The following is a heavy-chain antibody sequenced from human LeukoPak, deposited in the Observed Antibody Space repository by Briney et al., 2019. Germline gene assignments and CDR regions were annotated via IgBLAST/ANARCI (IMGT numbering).Heavy chain of an antibody. V-gene: IGHV1-2*02. CDR3: ARSPHILTGENFDY. Sequence: ASVKVSCKASGYTFTGYYMHWVRQAPGQGPEWMGWINPNSGGTNYAQKFQDRVTMTRDTSISTDYMELSRLRSADTAVYYCARSPHILTGENFDYWGQGTLVTVSS. D-gene: IGHD3-9*01. CDR2: INPNSGGT. J-gene: IGHJ4*02. CDR1: GYTFTGYY.